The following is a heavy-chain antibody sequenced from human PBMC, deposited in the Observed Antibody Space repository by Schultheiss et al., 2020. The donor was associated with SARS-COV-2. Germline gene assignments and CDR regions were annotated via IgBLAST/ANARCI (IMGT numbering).Heavy chain of an antibody. D-gene: IGHD4-17*01. CDR3: ARDRDDYAYWYFDL. V-gene: IGHV3-33*08. CDR2: IWYDGSNK. Sequence: GGSLRLSCAASGFTFSSYEMNWVRQAPGKGLEWVAVIWYDGSNKYYADSVKGRFTISRDNSKNTLYLQMNSLRAEDTAVYYCARDRDDYAYWYFDLWGRGTLVTVAS. J-gene: IGHJ2*01. CDR1: GFTFSSYE.